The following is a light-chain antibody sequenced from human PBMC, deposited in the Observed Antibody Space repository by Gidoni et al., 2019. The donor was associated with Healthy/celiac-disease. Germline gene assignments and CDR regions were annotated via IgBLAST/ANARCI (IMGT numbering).Light chain of an antibody. Sequence: SELTQDPAVSVALGQTVRSTCQGDSLRSYYASWYQQKPGQAPVLVIYGKNNRPSGIPDRFSGSSSGNTASLTITGAQAEDEADYYCNSRDSSGNHLGVFGTGTKVTVL. CDR1: SLRSYY. V-gene: IGLV3-19*01. CDR2: GKN. J-gene: IGLJ1*01. CDR3: NSRDSSGNHLGV.